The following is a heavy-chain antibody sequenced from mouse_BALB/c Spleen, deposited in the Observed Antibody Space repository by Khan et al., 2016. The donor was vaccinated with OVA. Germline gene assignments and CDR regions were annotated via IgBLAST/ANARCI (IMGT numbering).Heavy chain of an antibody. CDR3: AMAGYGGFAY. CDR2: ISDGGSYT. D-gene: IGHD1-1*02. CDR1: GFTFSDYY. J-gene: IGHJ3*01. Sequence: EVELVESGGGLVKPGGSLKLSCAASGFTFSDYYMYWVRQTPEKRLEWVATISDGGSYTYYLDSVKGRFTISKDNANNSQYLQMSSLKSEYTALYYCAMAGYGGFAYWGQGTLVTVSA. V-gene: IGHV5-4*02.